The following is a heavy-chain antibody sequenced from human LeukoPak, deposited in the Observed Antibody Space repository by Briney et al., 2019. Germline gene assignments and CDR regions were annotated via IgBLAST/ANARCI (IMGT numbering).Heavy chain of an antibody. D-gene: IGHD6-19*01. J-gene: IGHJ4*02. CDR2: IYPSDSDT. Sequence: PGESLKISCKGSGYSFTTYWIGWVRQMPGKGLERMGIIYPSDSDTKYSPSFQGQVTISADKSISTAYLQWSSLKASDTAICYCARSDSSGWPFDYWGQGTLVTVSS. CDR1: GYSFTTYW. CDR3: ARSDSSGWPFDY. V-gene: IGHV5-51*01.